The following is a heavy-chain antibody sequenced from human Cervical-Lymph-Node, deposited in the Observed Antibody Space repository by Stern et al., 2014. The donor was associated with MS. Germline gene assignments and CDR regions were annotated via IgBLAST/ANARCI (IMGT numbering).Heavy chain of an antibody. CDR1: GGSISSYY. CDR2: IYYTGST. J-gene: IGHJ4*02. D-gene: IGHD6-19*01. Sequence: QVQLQESGPGLVKPSETLSLTCTVSGGSISSYYWSWIRQPPGKGLEWIGYIYYTGSTNYNPSLKSRATISVDTSKKQLSLKLNSMTAADTAVYYCAREGVYSSAWYYFDYWGQGTLVTVSS. CDR3: AREGVYSSAWYYFDY. V-gene: IGHV4-59*01.